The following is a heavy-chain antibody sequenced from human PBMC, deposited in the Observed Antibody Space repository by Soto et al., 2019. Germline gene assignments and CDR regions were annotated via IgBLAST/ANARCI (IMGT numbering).Heavy chain of an antibody. J-gene: IGHJ6*02. Sequence: ASVKVSCKASGGTFSSYAISWVRQAPGQGLEWKGGNIPIFGTANYAQKFQGRVTITADESTSTAYMELSSLRSEDTAVYYCASGSTMVREPEYYYYGMDVWGQGTTVTVSS. V-gene: IGHV1-69*13. CDR2: NIPIFGTA. CDR1: GGTFSSYA. D-gene: IGHD3-10*01. CDR3: ASGSTMVREPEYYYYGMDV.